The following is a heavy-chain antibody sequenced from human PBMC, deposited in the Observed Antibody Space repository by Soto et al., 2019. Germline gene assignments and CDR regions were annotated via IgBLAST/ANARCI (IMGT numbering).Heavy chain of an antibody. CDR1: GFTFSDHY. J-gene: IGHJ5*02. Sequence: EVQLVESGGGLVQPGGSLRLSCAASGFTFSDHYMDWVRQAPGKGLEWVGRTRNKANSYTTEYAASVKGRFTISRDDSKNSLYLQMNSLKTEDTAVYYCARVEGPSQQNWFDPWGQGTLVTVSS. V-gene: IGHV3-72*01. CDR3: ARVEGPSQQNWFDP. D-gene: IGHD1-1*01. CDR2: TRNKANSYTT.